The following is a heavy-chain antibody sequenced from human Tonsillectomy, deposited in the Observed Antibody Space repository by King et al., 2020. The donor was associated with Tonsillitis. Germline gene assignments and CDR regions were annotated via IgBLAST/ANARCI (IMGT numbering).Heavy chain of an antibody. J-gene: IGHJ2*01. CDR2: INPNSGGT. D-gene: IGHD6-19*01. CDR3: ARDLMYSCGRTYWYFDL. V-gene: IGHV1-2*02. CDR1: EYTFTGYY. Sequence: MQLVQSGAEVKKPGASVKVSCKASEYTFTGYYMHWVRQAPGQGLEWMGWINPNSGGTNYAQKFQGRVTMTRDTSISTAYMELSRLRSDDTAVYYCARDLMYSCGRTYWYFDLWGRGTLVTVSS.